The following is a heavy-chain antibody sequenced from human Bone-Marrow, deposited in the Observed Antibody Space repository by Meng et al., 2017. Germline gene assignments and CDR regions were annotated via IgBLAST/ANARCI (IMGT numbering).Heavy chain of an antibody. Sequence: GESLKISCAASGFTFSSYSMNWVRQAPGKGLEWVSSISSSSSYIYYADSVKGRFTISRDNAKNSLYLQMNSLRAEDTAVYYCAREVAVAGTDYYNWFDPWGQGTLVTVSS. CDR1: GFTFSSYS. V-gene: IGHV3-21*01. D-gene: IGHD6-19*01. CDR2: ISSSSSYI. CDR3: AREVAVAGTDYYNWFDP. J-gene: IGHJ5*02.